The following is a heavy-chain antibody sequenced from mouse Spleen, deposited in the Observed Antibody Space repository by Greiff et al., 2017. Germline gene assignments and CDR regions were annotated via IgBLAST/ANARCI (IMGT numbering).Heavy chain of an antibody. V-gene: IGHV5-17*01. Sequence: EVHLVESGGGLVKPGGSLKLSCAASGFTFSDYGMHWVRQAPEKGLEWVAYISSGSSTIYYADTVKGRFTISRDNAKNTLFLQMTSLRSEDTAMYYCARTYYGNLYYYAMDYWGQGTSVTVSS. D-gene: IGHD2-10*01. J-gene: IGHJ4*01. CDR2: ISSGSSTI. CDR1: GFTFSDYG. CDR3: ARTYYGNLYYYAMDY.